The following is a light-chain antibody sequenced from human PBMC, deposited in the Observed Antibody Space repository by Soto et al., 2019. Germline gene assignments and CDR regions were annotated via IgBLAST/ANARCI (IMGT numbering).Light chain of an antibody. CDR2: KAS. CDR1: QSISSW. V-gene: IGKV1-5*03. Sequence: DIPVTQSPTPLSASVSARASITGRASQSISSWLAWYQQKPGKAPKLLIYKASSLESGVPSRFSGSGSGTEFTLTISSLQPDDFAAYYCQQYNSYSRTFGQGTKVDIK. J-gene: IGKJ1*01. CDR3: QQYNSYSRT.